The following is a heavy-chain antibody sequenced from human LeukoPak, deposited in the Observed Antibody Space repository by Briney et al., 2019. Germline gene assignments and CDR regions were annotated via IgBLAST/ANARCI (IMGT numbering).Heavy chain of an antibody. CDR2: INPNSGAT. D-gene: IGHD2-2*01. CDR1: GYTFTDYY. Sequence: ASVKVSCKASGYTFTDYYIHWVRQAPGQGLEWMAWINPNSGATYYAQNFHDRITLTRDTSISTAYMELSRLRSDDTAIYYCARANARYCSSTSCLFDYWGQGTVVPVSS. J-gene: IGHJ4*02. V-gene: IGHV1-2*02. CDR3: ARANARYCSSTSCLFDY.